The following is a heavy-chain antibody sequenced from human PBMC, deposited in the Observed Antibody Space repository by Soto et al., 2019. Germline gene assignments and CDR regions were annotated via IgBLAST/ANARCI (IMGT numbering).Heavy chain of an antibody. V-gene: IGHV4-4*02. CDR1: GGSISSSNW. D-gene: IGHD3-22*01. CDR3: ARGQKIRYYYDSSGYIIRVYFDY. Sequence: SETLSLTCAVSGGSISSSNWWSWVRQPPGKGLEWIGEIYHSGSTNYNPSLKSRVTISVDKSKNQFSLKLSSVTAADTAVYYCARGQKIRYYYDSSGYIIRVYFDYWGQGTVVTVSS. J-gene: IGHJ4*02. CDR2: IYHSGST.